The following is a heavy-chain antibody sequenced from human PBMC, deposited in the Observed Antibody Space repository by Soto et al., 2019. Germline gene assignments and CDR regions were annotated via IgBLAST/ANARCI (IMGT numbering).Heavy chain of an antibody. Sequence: QVQLVQSGAEVKKPGASVRVSGKTSGYTFINYGITWVRQAPGQGLEWMGWLSAYNGDTSSSEKLQDRFTMTTDTTTTTGYMDLRSLTSDDTAVYDCARWRAIVGGAEALDVWGQGTMVIVSS. J-gene: IGHJ3*01. CDR1: GYTFINYG. V-gene: IGHV1-18*01. CDR2: LSAYNGDT. CDR3: ARWRAIVGGAEALDV. D-gene: IGHD1-26*01.